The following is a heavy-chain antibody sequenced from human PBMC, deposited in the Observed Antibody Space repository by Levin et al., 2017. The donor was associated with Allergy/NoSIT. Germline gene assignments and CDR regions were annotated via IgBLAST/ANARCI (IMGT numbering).Heavy chain of an antibody. V-gene: IGHV3-9*01. J-gene: IGHJ6*02. CDR2: ISWNSGSI. CDR1: GFTFDDYA. Sequence: TGGSLRLSCAASGFTFDDYAMHWVRQAPGKGLEWVSGISWNSGSIGYADSVKGRFTISRDNAKNSLYLQMNSLRAEDTALYYCAKDKGDDYGEHRTQIYYYYYGMDVWGQGTTVTVSS. D-gene: IGHD4-17*01. CDR3: AKDKGDDYGEHRTQIYYYYYGMDV.